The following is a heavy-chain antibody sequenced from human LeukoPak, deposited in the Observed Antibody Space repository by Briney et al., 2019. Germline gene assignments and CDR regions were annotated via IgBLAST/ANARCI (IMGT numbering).Heavy chain of an antibody. CDR3: ARVIVVVPAAIGRGRYYFDY. CDR1: GGSISSGSYY. V-gene: IGHV4-39*01. Sequence: SETLSLTCTVSGGSISSGSYYWGWIRQPPGKGLEWIGSIYYSGSTYYNPSLKSRVTISVDTSKNQFSLKLSSVTAADTAVYYCARVIVVVPAAIGRGRYYFDYWGQGTLVTVSS. CDR2: IYYSGST. D-gene: IGHD2-2*01. J-gene: IGHJ4*02.